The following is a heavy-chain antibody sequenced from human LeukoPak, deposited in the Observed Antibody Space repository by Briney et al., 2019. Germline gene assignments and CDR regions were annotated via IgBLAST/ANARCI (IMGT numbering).Heavy chain of an antibody. Sequence: SSETLSLTCTVSGGSISSYYWSWIRQPPGKGLEWIGYIYYSGSTNYNPSLKSRVTISVDTSKNQFSLKLSSVTAADTAVYYCARTPTPLQDKYYGGRTQGAFDIWGQGTMVTVSS. D-gene: IGHD4-23*01. CDR1: GGSISSYY. CDR2: IYYSGST. V-gene: IGHV4-59*01. CDR3: ARTPTPLQDKYYGGRTQGAFDI. J-gene: IGHJ3*02.